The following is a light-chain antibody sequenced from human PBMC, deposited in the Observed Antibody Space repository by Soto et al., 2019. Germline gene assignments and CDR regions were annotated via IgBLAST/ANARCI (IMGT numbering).Light chain of an antibody. CDR1: SGHSSYA. CDR2: LNSDGSH. J-gene: IGLJ3*02. V-gene: IGLV4-69*01. CDR3: QTWGTGTWV. Sequence: QLVLTQSPSASASLGASVKLTCTLSSGHSSYAIAWHQQQPEKGPRYLMKLNSDGSHSKGDGIPDRFSGSSSGGERYLTISSLQSEDEADYYCQTWGTGTWVFGGGTKLTVL.